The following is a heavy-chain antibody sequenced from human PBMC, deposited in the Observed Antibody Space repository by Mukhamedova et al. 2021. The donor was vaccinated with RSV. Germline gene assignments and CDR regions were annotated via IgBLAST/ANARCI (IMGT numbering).Heavy chain of an antibody. Sequence: PGKGLEWIMSISYGGSTYYNPSLKSRVIISVDTSKNQFSLKLSSVTAADTAVYYCARQGGTSGSYYDPIDYLGQGILVTVSS. CDR2: ISYGGST. D-gene: IGHD1-26*01. CDR3: ARQGGTSGSYYDPIDY. V-gene: IGHV4-39*01. J-gene: IGHJ4*02.